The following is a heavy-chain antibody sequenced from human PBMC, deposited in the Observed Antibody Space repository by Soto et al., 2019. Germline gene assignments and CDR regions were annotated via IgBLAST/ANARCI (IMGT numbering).Heavy chain of an antibody. CDR3: ARGGSMDNWFDP. J-gene: IGHJ5*02. CDR1: GFTFSGYE. D-gene: IGHD2-8*01. V-gene: IGHV3-48*03. CDR2: ISSSGSTI. Sequence: GGSLRLSCAPSGFTFSGYEMNWVRQAPGKGLEWVSYISSSGSTIYYADSVKGRFTISRDNAKNSLYLQMNSLRAEDTAVYYCARGGSMDNWFDPWGQGTLVTVSS.